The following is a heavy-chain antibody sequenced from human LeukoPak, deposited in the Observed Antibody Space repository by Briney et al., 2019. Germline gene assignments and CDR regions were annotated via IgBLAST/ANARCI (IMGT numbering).Heavy chain of an antibody. Sequence: PSETLSLTCTVSRGSIYSTTFYWGWIRQPPGKGLEWIGSVYYDGSTYHNPSLKSRVTISVDTSNNQFSLKLTSVTAADTAVYFCARRSDSGSDDGEDYFDYWGQGTLVTVSS. D-gene: IGHD1-26*01. CDR3: ARRSDSGSDDGEDYFDY. CDR1: RGSIYSTTFY. J-gene: IGHJ4*02. CDR2: VYYDGST. V-gene: IGHV4-39*01.